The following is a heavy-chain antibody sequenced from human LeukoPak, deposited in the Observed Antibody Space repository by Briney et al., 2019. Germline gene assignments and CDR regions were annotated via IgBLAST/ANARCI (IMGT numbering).Heavy chain of an antibody. Sequence: ASVTVSCTASGYTFTGYYMHWVRQAPGQGLEWMGWINPNSGGTNYAQKFQGRVTMTRDTSISTAYMELSRLRSDDTAVYYCARGFSERLRYYYDSSGLGIYYFDYWGQGTLVTVSS. D-gene: IGHD3-22*01. V-gene: IGHV1-2*02. CDR3: ARGFSERLRYYYDSSGLGIYYFDY. J-gene: IGHJ4*02. CDR2: INPNSGGT. CDR1: GYTFTGYY.